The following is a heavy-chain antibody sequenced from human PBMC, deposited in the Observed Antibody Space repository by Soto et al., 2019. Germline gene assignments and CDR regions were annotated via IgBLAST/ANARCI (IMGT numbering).Heavy chain of an antibody. CDR3: AHSGPTSSRTRGSWFVP. V-gene: IGHV2-5*01. CDR2: IYWNDDK. D-gene: IGHD6-13*01. CDR1: RFSLTTSGVG. J-gene: IGHJ5*02. Sequence: THTLTLTCTFSRFSLTTSGVGVGWIRQPPGKALEWLALIYWNDDKRYSPSLKSSLTITKDTSKNQVGLTMTNMDPVDTVTYYCAHSGPTSSRTRGSWFVPWGQGTLVTVSS.